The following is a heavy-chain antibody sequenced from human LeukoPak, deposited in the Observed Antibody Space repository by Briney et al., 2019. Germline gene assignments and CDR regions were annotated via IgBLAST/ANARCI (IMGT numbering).Heavy chain of an antibody. D-gene: IGHD6-19*01. Sequence: PSETLSLTCAVSGGSISSGGYSWSWIRQPPGKGLEWIGYIYHSGSTYHNPSLKSRVTISVDRSKNQFSLKLSSVTAADTAVYYCARERRLPVADFDYWGQGTLVTVSS. CDR3: ARERRLPVADFDY. J-gene: IGHJ4*02. CDR1: GGSISSGGYS. CDR2: IYHSGST. V-gene: IGHV4-30-2*01.